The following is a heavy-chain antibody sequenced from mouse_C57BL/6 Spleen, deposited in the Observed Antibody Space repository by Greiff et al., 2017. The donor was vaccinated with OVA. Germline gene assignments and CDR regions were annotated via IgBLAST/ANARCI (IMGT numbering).Heavy chain of an antibody. J-gene: IGHJ4*01. Sequence: DVHLVESGPGLVKPSQSLSLTCSVTGYSITSGYYWNWIRQFPGNKLEWMGYISYDGSNNYNPSLKNRISITRDTSKNQFFLKLNSVTTEDTATYYCASNEYYAMDYWGQGTSVTVSS. V-gene: IGHV3-6*01. CDR2: ISYDGSN. CDR1: GYSITSGYY. CDR3: ASNEYYAMDY.